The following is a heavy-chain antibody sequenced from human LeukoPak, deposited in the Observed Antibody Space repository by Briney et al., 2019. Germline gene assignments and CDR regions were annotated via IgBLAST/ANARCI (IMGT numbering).Heavy chain of an antibody. CDR1: GFTFSSYE. V-gene: IGHV3-48*03. D-gene: IGHD5-18*01. Sequence: GGSLRLSCAASGFTFSSYEMNWVRQAPGKGLEWVSYITRSGRTIYYADSVKGRFTISRDDSRKTMYLQMNSLRAEDTAVYYCAVGSTSVYTYGYLDYWGQGTLVTVSS. CDR2: ITRSGRTI. CDR3: AVGSTSVYTYGYLDY. J-gene: IGHJ4*02.